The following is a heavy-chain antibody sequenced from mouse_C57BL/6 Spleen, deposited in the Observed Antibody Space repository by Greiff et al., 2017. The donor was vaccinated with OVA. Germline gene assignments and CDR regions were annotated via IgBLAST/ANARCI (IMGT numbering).Heavy chain of an antibody. CDR2: INYDGSST. V-gene: IGHV5-16*01. CDR3: ARDSEGRGYFDV. CDR1: GFTFSDYY. Sequence: EVNVVESEGGLVQPGSSMKLSCTASGFTFSDYYMAWVRQVPEKGLEWVANINYDGSSTYYLDSLKSRFIISRDNAKNILYLQMSSLKSEDTATYYCARDSEGRGYFDVWGTGTTVTVSS. D-gene: IGHD3-3*01. J-gene: IGHJ1*03.